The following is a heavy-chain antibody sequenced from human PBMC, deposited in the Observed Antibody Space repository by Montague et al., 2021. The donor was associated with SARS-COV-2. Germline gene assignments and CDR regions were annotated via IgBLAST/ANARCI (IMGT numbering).Heavy chain of an antibody. CDR2: INHSGNT. CDR1: GGSLSGYY. D-gene: IGHD3-3*01. J-gene: IGHJ5*02. Sequence: SETLSLTCAVYGGSLSGYYWAWIRQTPGKGLEWIGGINHSGNTNYNPSLKSRLTISVDTSKKQFSLKLSSVTTADTAVYYCARGADYDFWSGYLRYKWFDPWGLGTPVTVSS. V-gene: IGHV4-34*01. CDR3: ARGADYDFWSGYLRYKWFDP.